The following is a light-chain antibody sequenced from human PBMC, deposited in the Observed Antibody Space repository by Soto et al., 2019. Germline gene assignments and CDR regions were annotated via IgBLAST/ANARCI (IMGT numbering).Light chain of an antibody. CDR3: AAWDDRLSGLV. Sequence: QSVLTQPPSASGTPGQRVTISCSGSSSNIGSNYVYWYHQLPGTAPTLVIYRNNQRPSGVPDRISGSKSGTSASLAISGLRSEDEADYNCAAWDDRLSGLVFGRGTKPPS. CDR1: SSNIGSNY. V-gene: IGLV1-47*01. J-gene: IGLJ2*01. CDR2: RNN.